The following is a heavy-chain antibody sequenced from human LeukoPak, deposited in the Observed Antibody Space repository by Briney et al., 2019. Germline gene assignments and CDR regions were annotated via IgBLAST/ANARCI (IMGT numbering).Heavy chain of an antibody. CDR3: TTNEYYYYYMDV. J-gene: IGHJ6*03. V-gene: IGHV3-15*01. Sequence: GGSLRLSCAASGFTFSNAWMSWVRQAPGKGLEWVGRIKSKTDGGTTDYAAPVKGRFTISRDDSKNTLYLQMNSLKTEDTAVYYCTTNEYYYYYMDVRGKGTTVTVSS. CDR1: GFTFSNAW. D-gene: IGHD1-1*01. CDR2: IKSKTDGGTT.